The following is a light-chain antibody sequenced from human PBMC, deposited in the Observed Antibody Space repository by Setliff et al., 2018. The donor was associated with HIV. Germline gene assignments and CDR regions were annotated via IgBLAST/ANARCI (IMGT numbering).Light chain of an antibody. V-gene: IGLV2-11*01. Sequence: QSVLTQPASVSGSPGQSITISCTGTSSDVGGYNSVSWYQQHPGKAPKLMIYDVNKRPSGVPDRFSGSRTGNTASLTISGLQAEDEADYYCCSYAGSYVFGTGTKVTVL. CDR3: CSYAGSYV. CDR1: SSDVGGYNS. CDR2: DVN. J-gene: IGLJ1*01.